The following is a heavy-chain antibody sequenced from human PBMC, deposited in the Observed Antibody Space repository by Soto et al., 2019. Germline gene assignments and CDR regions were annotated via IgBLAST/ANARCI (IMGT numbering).Heavy chain of an antibody. CDR1: GFTFSSYA. J-gene: IGHJ5*02. D-gene: IGHD6-19*01. V-gene: IGHV3-23*01. Sequence: EVQLLESGGGLVQPGGSLRLSCAASGFTFSSYAMSWVRQAPGNGLEWVSAISGTGGSTYYADSVKGRFTISRDNAKNTLYLQMNSLRAEDTAVYYCAKDTSAWSNWFDPWGQGTLVTVSS. CDR2: ISGTGGST. CDR3: AKDTSAWSNWFDP.